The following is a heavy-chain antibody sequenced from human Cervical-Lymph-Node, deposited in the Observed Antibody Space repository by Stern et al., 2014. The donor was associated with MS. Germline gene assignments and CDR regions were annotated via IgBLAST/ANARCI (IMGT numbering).Heavy chain of an antibody. V-gene: IGHV4-59*01. CDR2: IYYSGST. Sequence: QVQLVESDPGLVKPSETLSLTCTVSGGSISSYYWSWIRQPPGKGLEWIGYIYYSGSTNYNPSLKSRVTISVDTSKNQFSLKLSSVTAADMAVYYCARGATQAFDPWGQGTLVTVSS. J-gene: IGHJ5*02. CDR3: ARGATQAFDP. CDR1: GGSISSYY.